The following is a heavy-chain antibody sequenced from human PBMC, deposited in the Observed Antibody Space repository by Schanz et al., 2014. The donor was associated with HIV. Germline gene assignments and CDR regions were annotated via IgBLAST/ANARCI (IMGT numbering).Heavy chain of an antibody. D-gene: IGHD5-12*01. CDR3: ARGGYAARPSYYYDMDI. J-gene: IGHJ6*02. CDR1: GFTFSTYG. CDR2: ISYDGSNK. Sequence: QVQLVESGGGVVQPGRSLRLSCAASGFTFSTYGMHWVRQAPGKGLEWVAVISYDGSNKYYADSVKGRFTISRDNSKSTLYLQLNSLRAEDTAVYYCARGGYAARPSYYYDMDIWGQGTTVTVSS. V-gene: IGHV3-30*03.